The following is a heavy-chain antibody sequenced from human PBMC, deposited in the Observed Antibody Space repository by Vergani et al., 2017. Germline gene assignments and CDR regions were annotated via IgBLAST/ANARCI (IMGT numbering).Heavy chain of an antibody. CDR1: GFTFDDYA. CDR2: ISWNSGSI. Sequence: EVQLVESGGGLVQPGRSLRLSCAASGFTFDDYAMHWVRQAPGKGLEWVSGISWNSGSIGYADSVKGRFTISRDNAKNSLYLQMNSLRAEDTALYYCAKDHYDSSGYYYGYFDYWGQGTLVTVSS. J-gene: IGHJ4*02. D-gene: IGHD3-22*01. CDR3: AKDHYDSSGYYYGYFDY. V-gene: IGHV3-9*01.